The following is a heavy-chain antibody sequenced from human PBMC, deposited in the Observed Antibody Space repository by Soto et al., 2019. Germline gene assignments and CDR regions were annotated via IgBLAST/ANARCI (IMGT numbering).Heavy chain of an antibody. D-gene: IGHD1-26*01. Sequence: PGGSLRLSCAASGFTFSTYWMHWVRQVPGKGLAWVARINSDGSSSTYADAVKGRFTISRDNAENTLYLQMNSLRTEDTAVYFCARDPAEWELTFDSWGQGTLVTVSS. V-gene: IGHV3-74*03. CDR3: ARDPAEWELTFDS. CDR2: INSDGSSS. CDR1: GFTFSTYW. J-gene: IGHJ4*02.